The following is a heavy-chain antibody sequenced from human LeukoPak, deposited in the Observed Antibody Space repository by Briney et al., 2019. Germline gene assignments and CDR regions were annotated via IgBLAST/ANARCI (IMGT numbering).Heavy chain of an antibody. J-gene: IGHJ4*02. V-gene: IGHV3-66*04. CDR2: IYTDGST. D-gene: IGHD6-19*01. CDR1: GFTVSSNY. CDR3: ARQMYNSGWYHFDY. Sequence: PGGSLRLSCSASGFTVSSNYMTWVRQAPGKGLEWVSLIYTDGSTYYADSVKGRFTISRDNSKNTLYLQMNSLRAGDTAVYYCARQMYNSGWYHFDYWGQGTLVTVSS.